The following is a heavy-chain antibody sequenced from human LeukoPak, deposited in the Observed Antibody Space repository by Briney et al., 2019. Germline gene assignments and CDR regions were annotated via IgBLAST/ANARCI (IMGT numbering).Heavy chain of an antibody. J-gene: IGHJ6*03. CDR2: ISGSGGST. CDR3: AKGSGFGEFLFHYYYMDV. V-gene: IGHV3-23*01. D-gene: IGHD3-10*01. CDR1: GFTFSDYG. Sequence: GGSLRLSCAASGFTFSDYGTHWVRQAPGKGLEWVSAISGSGGSTYYADSVKGRFTISRDNSKNTLYLQMNSLRAEDTAVYCCAKGSGFGEFLFHYYYMDVWGKGTTVTVSS.